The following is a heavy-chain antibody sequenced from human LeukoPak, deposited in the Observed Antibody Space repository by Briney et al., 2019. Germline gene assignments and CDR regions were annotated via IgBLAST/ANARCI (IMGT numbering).Heavy chain of an antibody. CDR3: AKDLGDGYGTYYFDY. CDR1: GFTFSSYA. Sequence: GGSLRLSCAASGFTFSSYAMSWVRQAPGKGLEWVSAISGSGGSTYYADSVKGRFTISRDNSKNTLYLQMNSLRVEDTAVYYCAKDLGDGYGTYYFDYWGQGTLVTVSS. CDR2: ISGSGGST. V-gene: IGHV3-23*01. D-gene: IGHD5-18*01. J-gene: IGHJ4*02.